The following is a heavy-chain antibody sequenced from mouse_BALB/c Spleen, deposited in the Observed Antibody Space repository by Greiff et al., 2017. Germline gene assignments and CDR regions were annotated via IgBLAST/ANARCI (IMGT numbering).Heavy chain of an antibody. CDR1: GFSLTSYG. CDR2: IWRGGST. CDR3: AKRDYYYGSSYAMDY. D-gene: IGHD1-1*01. Sequence: VQLVESGPSLVQPSQSLSITCTVSGFSLTSYGVHWVRQSPGKGLEWLGVIWRGGSTDYNAAFMSRLSITKDNSKSQVFFKMNSLQADDTAIYYCAKRDYYYGSSYAMDYWGQGTSVTVSS. V-gene: IGHV2-5-1*01. J-gene: IGHJ4*01.